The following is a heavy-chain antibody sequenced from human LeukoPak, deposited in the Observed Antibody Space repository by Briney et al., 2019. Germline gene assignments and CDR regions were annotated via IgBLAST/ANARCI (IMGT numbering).Heavy chain of an antibody. CDR3: AREELWFGEFPFDN. CDR1: SYTFTDYL. V-gene: IGHV1-18*01. CDR2: ISTKNGYT. J-gene: IGHJ4*02. Sequence: GASVKVSFKASSYTFTDYLINWVRQAPGQGLEWVGSISTKNGYTKLAQKFQGRVAMTKDTSANTIYMDLKSLTFDDTAVYYCAREELWFGEFPFDNWGQGTLVSVSS. D-gene: IGHD3-10*01.